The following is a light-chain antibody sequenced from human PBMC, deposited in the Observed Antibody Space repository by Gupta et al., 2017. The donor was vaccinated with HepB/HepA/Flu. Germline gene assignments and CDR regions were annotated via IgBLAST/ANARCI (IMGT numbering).Light chain of an antibody. Sequence: QTVVTQEASFSVSPGGTVTLPCGLSSGSVSTSYYPSWYQQTPGQAPRTLIYSTNTRSSGVPDRFSSSILGNKAALTITGAQADDESDYYCVLYMGSGIWVFGGGTKLTVL. J-gene: IGLJ3*02. CDR2: STN. V-gene: IGLV8-61*01. CDR1: SGSVSTSYY. CDR3: VLYMGSGIWV.